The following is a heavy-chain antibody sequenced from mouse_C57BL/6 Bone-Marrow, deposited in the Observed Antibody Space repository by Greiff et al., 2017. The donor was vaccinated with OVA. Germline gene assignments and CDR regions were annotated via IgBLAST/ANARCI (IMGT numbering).Heavy chain of an antibody. CDR3: TRWGYGNYFFYAMDY. CDR2: IYPGNSDT. D-gene: IGHD2-1*01. CDR1: GYTFTSYW. V-gene: IGHV1-5*01. Sequence: EVQLQQSGTVLARPGASVKMSCKTSGYTFTSYWMHWVKQRPGQGLEWIGAIYPGNSDTSHNQKFKGKAKLTAVTSASTAYMELSSLTNEDSAVYYCTRWGYGNYFFYAMDYWGQGTSVTVSS. J-gene: IGHJ4*01.